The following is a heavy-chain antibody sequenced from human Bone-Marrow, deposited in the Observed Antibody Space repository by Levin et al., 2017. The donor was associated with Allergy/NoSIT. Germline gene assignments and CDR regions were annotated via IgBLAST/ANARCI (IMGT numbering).Heavy chain of an antibody. J-gene: IGHJ6*02. CDR1: GFTFSDYY. V-gene: IGHV3-11*01. CDR3: ARGRAVAGTNDGMDG. Sequence: GESLKISCAASGFTFSDYYMSWIRQAPGKGLEWVSYISSSGSTIYYADSVKGRFTISRDNAKNSLYLQMNSLRAEDTAVYYCARGRAVAGTNDGMDGWGQGTTVTVSS. D-gene: IGHD6-19*01. CDR2: ISSSGSTI.